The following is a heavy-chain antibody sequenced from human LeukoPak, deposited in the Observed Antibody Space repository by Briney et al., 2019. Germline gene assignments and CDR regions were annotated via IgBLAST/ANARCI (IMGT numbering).Heavy chain of an antibody. V-gene: IGHV4-34*01. D-gene: IGHD2-21*02. J-gene: IGHJ4*02. CDR2: INHSGST. CDR3: ARYRLGAESAIGDY. CDR1: GGSFSGYY. Sequence: SETLSLTCAVYGGSFSGYYWSWIRQPPGKGLEWIGEINHSGSTNYNPSLKSRVTISVDTSKNQFSLKLSSVTAADTAVYYCARYRLGAESAIGDYWDQGTLVTVSS.